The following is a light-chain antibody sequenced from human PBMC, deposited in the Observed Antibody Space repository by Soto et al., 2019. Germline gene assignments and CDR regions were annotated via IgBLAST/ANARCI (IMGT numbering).Light chain of an antibody. CDR1: SSDVGRYNY. CDR2: DVS. J-gene: IGLJ1*01. Sequence: QSVLTQPASVSGSPGQSITISCTGTSSDVGRYNYVSWYQQQPGKAPKLMIHDVSNRPSGVSDRFSGSKSGNTASLTISGLQAEDEADYYCSSYTSSRTLYAFGTGTKVTVL. V-gene: IGLV2-14*01. CDR3: SSYTSSRTLYA.